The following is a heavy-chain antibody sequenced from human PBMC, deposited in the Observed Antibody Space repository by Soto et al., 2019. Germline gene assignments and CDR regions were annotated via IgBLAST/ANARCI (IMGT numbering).Heavy chain of an antibody. V-gene: IGHV2-5*02. Sequence: QITLKESGPTLVRPTQTLTLTCTFSGFSLSTTGVGVGWIRQPPGKALEWLALIYWDDDNRYSPSLKSRLTITKYNSKTEVILTMTNMDPGDTATYYCAQRLRDYVLGRERSNYVDHWGQATRVTVSS. CDR1: GFSLSTTGVG. D-gene: IGHD3-16*01. J-gene: IGHJ4*02. CDR2: IYWDDDN. CDR3: AQRLRDYVLGRERSNYVDH.